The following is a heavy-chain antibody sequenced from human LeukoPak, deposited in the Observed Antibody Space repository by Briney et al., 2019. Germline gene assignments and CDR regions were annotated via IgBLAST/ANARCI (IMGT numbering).Heavy chain of an antibody. D-gene: IGHD3-10*01. Sequence: ASVKVSCKASGYTFTGYYMHWVRQAPGQGLGWMGWINPNSGGTDYAQKFQGRVTMTRDTSISTAYMELSRLRSDDTAVYYCARAPRFITMVRGVISPVFDYWGQGTLVTVSS. J-gene: IGHJ4*02. V-gene: IGHV1-2*02. CDR2: INPNSGGT. CDR1: GYTFTGYY. CDR3: ARAPRFITMVRGVISPVFDY.